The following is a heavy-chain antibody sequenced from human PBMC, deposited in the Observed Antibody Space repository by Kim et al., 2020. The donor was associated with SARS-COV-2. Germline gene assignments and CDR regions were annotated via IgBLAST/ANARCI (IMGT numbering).Heavy chain of an antibody. D-gene: IGHD3-10*01. CDR2: INPSGGST. CDR1: GYTFTSYY. CDR3: ARGGTMVRGVPDAFDI. V-gene: IGHV1-46*01. J-gene: IGHJ3*02. Sequence: ASVKVSCKASGYTFTSYYMHWVRQAPGQGLEWMGIINPSGGSTSYAQKFQGRVTMTRDTSTSTVYMELSSLRSEDTAVYYCARGGTMVRGVPDAFDIWGQGTMVTVSS.